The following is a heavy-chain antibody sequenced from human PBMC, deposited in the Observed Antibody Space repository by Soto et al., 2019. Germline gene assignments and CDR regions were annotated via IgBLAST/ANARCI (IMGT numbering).Heavy chain of an antibody. CDR3: ARGTGIRGMDV. Sequence: SETLSLTCTVSGGSISSGGYYWSWIRQHPGKGLEWIGYIYYSGSTYYNPSLTSRVTISVDTSKNQFSLKLSSVTATDTAVNYCARGTGIRGMDVWGQGTTVTVS. CDR2: IYYSGST. J-gene: IGHJ6*02. V-gene: IGHV4-31*03. D-gene: IGHD3-10*01. CDR1: GGSISSGGYY.